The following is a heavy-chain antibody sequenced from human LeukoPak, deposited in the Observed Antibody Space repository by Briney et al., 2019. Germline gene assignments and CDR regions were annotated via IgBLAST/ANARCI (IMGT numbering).Heavy chain of an antibody. Sequence: SETLSLTCTVSGGSISSGGYYWSWIRQHPGKGLEWIGYIYYSGSTYYNPSLKSRVTISVDTSKNQFSLKLSSVTAADTAVYYCAREGSTYWFDPWGQGTLVNVSS. V-gene: IGHV4-31*03. CDR2: IYYSGST. D-gene: IGHD5/OR15-5a*01. CDR3: AREGSTYWFDP. CDR1: GGSISSGGYY. J-gene: IGHJ5*02.